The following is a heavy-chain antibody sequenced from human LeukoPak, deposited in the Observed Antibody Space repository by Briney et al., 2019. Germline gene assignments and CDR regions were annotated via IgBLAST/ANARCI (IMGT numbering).Heavy chain of an antibody. CDR3: AKDISGSGTLDAFDI. J-gene: IGHJ3*02. V-gene: IGHV3-30-3*01. D-gene: IGHD3-10*01. CDR1: GFTFSSYA. CDR2: ISYDGSNK. Sequence: GRSLRLSCAASGFTFSSYAMHWVRQAPGRGLEWVAVISYDGSNKYYADSVKGRFTISRDNSKNTLYLQMNSLRAEDTAVYYCAKDISGSGTLDAFDIWGQGTMVTVSS.